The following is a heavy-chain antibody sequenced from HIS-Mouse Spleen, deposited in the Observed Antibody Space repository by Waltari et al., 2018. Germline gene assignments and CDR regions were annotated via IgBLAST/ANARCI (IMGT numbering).Heavy chain of an antibody. CDR1: GYTFTSYD. CDR2: MNPNSGNT. V-gene: IGHV1-8*01. CDR3: ARWEYCSGGSCQSAFDI. J-gene: IGHJ3*02. D-gene: IGHD2-15*01. Sequence: QVQLVQAGAEVKKPGAAVKVSCKGSGYTFTSYDNNLVRQATGQGLEWMGWMNPNSGNTGYAQKFQGRVTMTRNTSISTAYMELSSLRSEDTAVYYCARWEYCSGGSCQSAFDIWGQGTMVTVSS.